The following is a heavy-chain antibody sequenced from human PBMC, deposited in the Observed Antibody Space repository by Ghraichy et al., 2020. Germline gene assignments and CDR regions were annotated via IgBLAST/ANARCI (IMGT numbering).Heavy chain of an antibody. V-gene: IGHV3-74*03. CDR1: GFTFGSYW. CDR3: GRDKIVATIDY. CDR2: INSDGSST. J-gene: IGHJ4*02. Sequence: GGSLRLSCAASGFTFGSYWMRWVRQAPGKGLVWVSRINSDGSSTTYADSVKGRFTISRDNAKNTVYLQMHSLRAEDTAVYYCGRDKIVATIDYWGQKALVAVSS. D-gene: IGHD3-22*01.